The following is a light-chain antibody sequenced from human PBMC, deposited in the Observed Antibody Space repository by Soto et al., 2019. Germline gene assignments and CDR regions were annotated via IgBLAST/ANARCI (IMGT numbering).Light chain of an antibody. Sequence: EILMTQSPASLSVSPGEGATLSCRASQSVNSNLAWYQQKPGQAPRLLIYGASIRATGIPARFSGSGSGTEFTTSISRLQSEDFAVYYCQQYNDWLTFGQGTKVEIK. V-gene: IGKV3-15*01. CDR2: GAS. CDR1: QSVNSN. CDR3: QQYNDWLT. J-gene: IGKJ1*01.